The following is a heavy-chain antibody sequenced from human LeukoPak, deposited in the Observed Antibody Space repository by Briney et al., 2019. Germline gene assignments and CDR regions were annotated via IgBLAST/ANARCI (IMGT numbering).Heavy chain of an antibody. J-gene: IGHJ4*02. D-gene: IGHD3-10*01. V-gene: IGHV3-7*01. CDR3: ARRIVTYYYGSGLDY. CDR1: GFTFSSYW. Sequence: GGSLRLSCAASGFTFSSYWMSLVRQAPGKGLEWVANIKQDESEEYYVDSVKGRFTISRDNAKNSLYLQMNSLRAEDTAVYFCARRIVTYYYGSGLDYWGQGTLVTVSS. CDR2: IKQDESEE.